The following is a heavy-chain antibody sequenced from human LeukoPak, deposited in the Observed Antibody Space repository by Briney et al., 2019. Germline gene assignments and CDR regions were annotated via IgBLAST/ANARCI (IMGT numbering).Heavy chain of an antibody. V-gene: IGHV3-23*01. Sequence: GGSLRLSCAASGFIFNNYAMHWARQAPGKGLEWVSAISGSGGSTYYADSVKGRFTISRDNSKNTLYLQMNSLRAEDTAVYYCAKAGEITMIVVVIYYFDYWGQGTLVTVSS. CDR2: ISGSGGST. J-gene: IGHJ4*02. CDR3: AKAGEITMIVVVIYYFDY. D-gene: IGHD3-22*01. CDR1: GFIFNNYA.